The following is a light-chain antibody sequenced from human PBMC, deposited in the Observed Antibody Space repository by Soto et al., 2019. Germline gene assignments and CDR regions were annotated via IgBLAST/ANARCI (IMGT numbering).Light chain of an antibody. CDR3: QQSYSTLT. CDR1: QSISSY. V-gene: IGKV1-39*01. Sequence: DIQMTQSPSYLSASVGDRVTITCRASQSISSYLNWYQQKPGKAPKLLIYAASSLQSGVPSRFSGSGSGTDFTLTISSLQPEDFATYYCQQSYSTLTFGPGTKEDIK. J-gene: IGKJ3*01. CDR2: AAS.